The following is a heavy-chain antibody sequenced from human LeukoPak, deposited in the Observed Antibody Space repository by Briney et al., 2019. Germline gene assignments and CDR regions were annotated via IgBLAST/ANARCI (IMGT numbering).Heavy chain of an antibody. CDR1: GFTFTTYC. J-gene: IGHJ4*02. Sequence: GGSLRLSCAASGFTFTTYCIHWIRQAPGKGLVWVSHINTNGSTTNYADSVKGRFTISRDNGKNSLYLQMNELRAEDTAVYYCACAGSFRFVFWGEGTGASVSS. D-gene: IGHD3-10*01. CDR2: INTNGSTT. V-gene: IGHV3-74*01. CDR3: ACAGSFRFVF.